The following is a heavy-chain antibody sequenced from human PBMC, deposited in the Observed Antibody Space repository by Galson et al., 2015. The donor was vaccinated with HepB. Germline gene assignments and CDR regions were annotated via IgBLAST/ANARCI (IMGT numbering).Heavy chain of an antibody. Sequence: PALVKPPQTLTLTCTFSGFSLSTTGVGVGWIRQPPGKALEWLALVFWDDDKRYSPSLKSRVTITKDTSRNQVVLTMTNMDPVDTATYYCALFSNYYGSGSGGFDYWGQGTLVTVSS. CDR1: GFSLSTTGVG. J-gene: IGHJ4*02. D-gene: IGHD3-10*01. CDR3: ALFSNYYGSGSGGFDY. CDR2: VFWDDDK. V-gene: IGHV2-5*02.